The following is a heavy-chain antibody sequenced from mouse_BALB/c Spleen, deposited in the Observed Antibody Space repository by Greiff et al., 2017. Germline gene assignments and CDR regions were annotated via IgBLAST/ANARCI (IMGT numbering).Heavy chain of an antibody. CDR1: GFTFSSYG. CDR3: ARDHDYDGFDY. J-gene: IGHJ2*01. V-gene: IGHV5-6-3*01. D-gene: IGHD2-4*01. Sequence: DVMLVESGGGLVQPGGSLKLSCAASGFTFSSYGMSWVRQTPDKRLELVATINSNGGSTYYPDSVKGRFTISRDNAKNTLYLQMSSLKSEDTAMYYCARDHDYDGFDYWGQGTTLTVSS. CDR2: INSNGGST.